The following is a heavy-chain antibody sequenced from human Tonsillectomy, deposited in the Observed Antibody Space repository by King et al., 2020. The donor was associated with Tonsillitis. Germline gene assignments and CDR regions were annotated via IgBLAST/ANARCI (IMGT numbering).Heavy chain of an antibody. Sequence: QLVQSGGGLVQPGGSLRLSCAASGFTFSSYAMSWVRQAPGKGLEWVSVIYSGGSSTYYADSVKGRFTISRDNSKNTLYLQMNSLRAEDTAVYYCAKDGRFGEFRDAFDMWGQGTMVTVSS. D-gene: IGHD3-10*01. CDR2: IYSGGSST. V-gene: IGHV3-23*03. CDR3: AKDGRFGEFRDAFDM. J-gene: IGHJ3*02. CDR1: GFTFSSYA.